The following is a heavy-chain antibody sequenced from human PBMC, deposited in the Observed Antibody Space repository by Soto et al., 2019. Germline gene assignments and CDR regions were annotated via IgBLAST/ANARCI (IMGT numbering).Heavy chain of an antibody. V-gene: IGHV3-7*02. D-gene: IGHD6-19*01. Sequence: EVQLVETGGGLVQPGGSLRLSCAASGFTFSSYWMNWDRQAPGKGLEWVANIKQDGSEKNYVDSVKGRFTISRDNAKNSLYLQMNSLRAEDTAVYYCARGSSGWYEVDYWGQGTLVTVSS. CDR1: GFTFSSYW. CDR3: ARGSSGWYEVDY. J-gene: IGHJ4*02. CDR2: IKQDGSEK.